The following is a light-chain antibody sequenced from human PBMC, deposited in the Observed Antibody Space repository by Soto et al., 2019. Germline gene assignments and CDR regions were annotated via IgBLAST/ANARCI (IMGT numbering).Light chain of an antibody. Sequence: DVVMTQSPLSLPVTPGEPASISCRSSQSLLYSNGRNYLDWYLQKPGQSPQLLIYLGSNRASGVPDRFSGSGSGTDFTLKISRVEAEDVGVYYCMQVLQTPPTFGQGTRLEIK. CDR1: QSLLYSNGRNY. CDR3: MQVLQTPPT. J-gene: IGKJ5*01. V-gene: IGKV2-28*01. CDR2: LGS.